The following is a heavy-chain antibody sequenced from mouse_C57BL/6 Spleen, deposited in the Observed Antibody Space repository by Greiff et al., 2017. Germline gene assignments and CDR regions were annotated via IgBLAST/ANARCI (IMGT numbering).Heavy chain of an antibody. CDR3: ARRVEFSESFDY. D-gene: IGHD1-1*02. CDR2: LFPGHGST. J-gene: IGHJ2*01. Sequence: VQLQQSGAELMKPGASVKLSCKATGYTFTGYWIEWVKQRPGHGLEWIGELFPGHGSTNYNEKFKGKATFTADKSSNTAYLKLSSLTTEDSAIYYCARRVEFSESFDYWGQGTTLTVSS. CDR1: GYTFTGYW. V-gene: IGHV1-9*01.